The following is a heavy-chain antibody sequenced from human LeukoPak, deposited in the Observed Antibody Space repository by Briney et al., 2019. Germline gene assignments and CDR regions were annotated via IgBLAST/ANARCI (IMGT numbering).Heavy chain of an antibody. D-gene: IGHD7-27*01. CDR3: VRDLGRESIFGY. CDR1: GFSFSDYS. V-gene: IGHV3-21*01. CDR2: ISKGSGYI. J-gene: IGHJ4*02. Sequence: PGGSLRLSCAASGFSFSDYSLNWVRQAPGKGLEWVSSISKGSGYIYYTDSVKGRFTISRDNAKNSLFLQMNSLRAEDTAVYYCVRDLGRESIFGYWGQGTLVTVSS.